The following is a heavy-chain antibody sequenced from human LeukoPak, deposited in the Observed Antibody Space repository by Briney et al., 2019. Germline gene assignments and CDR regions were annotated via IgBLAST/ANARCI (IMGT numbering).Heavy chain of an antibody. CDR1: GDSVSSNSAA. CDR2: TYYRSKWYN. D-gene: IGHD3-22*01. J-gene: IGHJ4*02. Sequence: SQNLSLTCAISGDSVSSNSAAWNWIRQSPSRGLEWLVRTYYRSKWYNDYAVSVRSRITINPDTSKNQFSLQLNSVTPEDTAVYYCARGGNYDSSGLFDYWGQGTLVTVSS. CDR3: ARGGNYDSSGLFDY. V-gene: IGHV6-1*01.